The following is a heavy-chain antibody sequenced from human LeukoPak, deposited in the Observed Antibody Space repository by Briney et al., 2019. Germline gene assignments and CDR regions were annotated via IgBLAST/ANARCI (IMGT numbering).Heavy chain of an antibody. CDR2: INHSGST. J-gene: IGHJ3*02. CDR3: ARAGGIVVVPAAIGHAFDI. V-gene: IGHV4-34*01. D-gene: IGHD2-2*02. CDR1: GGSFSGYY. Sequence: TSETLSLTCAVYGGSFSGYYWSWIRQPPGKGLEWIGEINHSGSTNYNPSLKSRVTISVDTSKNQFSLKLSSVTVADTAVYYCARAGGIVVVPAAIGHAFDIWGQGTMVTVSS.